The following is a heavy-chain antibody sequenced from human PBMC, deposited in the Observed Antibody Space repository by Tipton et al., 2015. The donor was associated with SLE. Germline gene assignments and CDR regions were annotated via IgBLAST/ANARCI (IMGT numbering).Heavy chain of an antibody. CDR3: ARGRGSSSSGHY. CDR1: GASISSYY. CDR2: IYYSGST. J-gene: IGHJ4*02. Sequence: LRLSCTVSGASISSYYWSWIRQPPGKGLEWIGYIYYSGSTIHNPSLKSRVTISVDTSKNQFSLKLSSVTAADTAVYYCARGRGSSSSGHYWGQGTLVTVSS. V-gene: IGHV4-59*12. D-gene: IGHD6-6*01.